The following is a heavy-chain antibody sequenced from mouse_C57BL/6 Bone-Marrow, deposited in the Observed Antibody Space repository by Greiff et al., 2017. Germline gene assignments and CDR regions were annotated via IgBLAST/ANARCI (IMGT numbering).Heavy chain of an antibody. Sequence: QVQLKQSGPGLVQPSQSLSITCTVSGFSLPSYGVHWVRQSPGKGLEWLGVIWSGGSTDYNAAFISRLSISKDNSKRQVFFKMNSLQADDTAIYYCASPIYYGYDGWYFDVWGTGTTVTVSS. V-gene: IGHV2-2*01. J-gene: IGHJ1*03. CDR1: GFSLPSYG. CDR3: ASPIYYGYDGWYFDV. CDR2: IWSGGST. D-gene: IGHD2-2*01.